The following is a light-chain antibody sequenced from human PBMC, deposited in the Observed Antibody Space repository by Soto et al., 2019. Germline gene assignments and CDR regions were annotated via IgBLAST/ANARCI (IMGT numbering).Light chain of an antibody. Sequence: DIQMTKSPSTLSASVGDRVPITCRASQSISSWLAWYQQKPGKAPKLLIYDASSLESGVPSRFSGSGSGTEFTLTISSLQPDDFATYYCQQYNSYSPLYTFGQGTKLEIK. V-gene: IGKV1-5*01. J-gene: IGKJ2*01. CDR3: QQYNSYSPLYT. CDR1: QSISSW. CDR2: DAS.